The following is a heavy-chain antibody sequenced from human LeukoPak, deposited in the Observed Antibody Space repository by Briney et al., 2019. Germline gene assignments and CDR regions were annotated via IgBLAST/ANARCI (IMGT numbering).Heavy chain of an antibody. V-gene: IGHV3-21*01. Sequence: GGSLRLSCAASGFTFSSCSMNWVRQAPGKGLEWVSSISSSSSYIYYADSVKGRFTISRDNAKNSLYLQMNSLRAEDTAVYYCASGLNYDYVWGSYRPFDYWGQGTLVTVSS. CDR1: GFTFSSCS. D-gene: IGHD3-16*02. CDR2: ISSSSSYI. CDR3: ASGLNYDYVWGSYRPFDY. J-gene: IGHJ4*02.